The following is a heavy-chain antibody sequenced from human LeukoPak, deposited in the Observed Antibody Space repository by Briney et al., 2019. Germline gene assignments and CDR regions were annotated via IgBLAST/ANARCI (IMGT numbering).Heavy chain of an antibody. Sequence: SQTLSLTCTVSGGSISSGDYYWSWIRQPPGKGLECIGYIYYSGSTYYNPSLKSRVTISVDTSKNQSSLKLSSVTAADTAVYYCARDRTDSSGYYYYFDYWGQGTLVTVSS. CDR2: IYYSGST. CDR1: GGSISSGDYY. J-gene: IGHJ4*02. CDR3: ARDRTDSSGYYYYFDY. V-gene: IGHV4-30-4*01. D-gene: IGHD3-22*01.